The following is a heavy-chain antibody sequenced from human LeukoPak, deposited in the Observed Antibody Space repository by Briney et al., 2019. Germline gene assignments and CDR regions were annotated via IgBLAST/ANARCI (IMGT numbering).Heavy chain of an antibody. Sequence: GGSLRLSCAASGFTFSGFGMHWVRQAPGKGLEWVAYIHTDQTIQYYADSVKGRFTISRENAKSSLYLQMKSLRAGDTAVYYCARDRGRYYMDVWGKGTTVTISS. CDR1: GFTFSGFG. J-gene: IGHJ6*03. CDR3: ARDRGRYYMDV. V-gene: IGHV3-30*02. CDR2: IHTDQTIQ. D-gene: IGHD6-25*01.